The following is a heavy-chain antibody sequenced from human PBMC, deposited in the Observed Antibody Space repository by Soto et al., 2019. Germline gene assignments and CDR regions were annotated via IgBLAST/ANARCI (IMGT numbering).Heavy chain of an antibody. J-gene: IGHJ6*02. CDR2: IIDSGGST. Sequence: GGSLRLSCAASRFTCSSCAMGWIRQAPGKGLEWVSDIIDSGGSTYYADSVKGRFTISRDNSKSTLYLQMNSLRAEDTALYYCAKGRSYYYYYGVDVWGQGTTVTVSS. CDR1: RFTCSSCA. V-gene: IGHV3-23*01. CDR3: AKGRSYYYYYGVDV.